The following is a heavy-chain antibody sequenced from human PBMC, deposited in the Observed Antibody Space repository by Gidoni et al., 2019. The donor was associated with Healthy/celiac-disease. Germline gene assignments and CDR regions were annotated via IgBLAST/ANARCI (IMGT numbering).Heavy chain of an antibody. D-gene: IGHD3-22*01. J-gene: IGHJ3*02. Sequence: QVQLVESGGGVVQPGRSLRLSCAASGFTFSSYGMHWVRQAPGKGLEWVAVIWYDGSNKYYADSVKDRFTISRDNSKNTLYLQMNSLRAEDTAVYYCARGDITMIVGGAFDIWGQGTMVTVSS. CDR2: IWYDGSNK. V-gene: IGHV3-33*01. CDR3: ARGDITMIVGGAFDI. CDR1: GFTFSSYG.